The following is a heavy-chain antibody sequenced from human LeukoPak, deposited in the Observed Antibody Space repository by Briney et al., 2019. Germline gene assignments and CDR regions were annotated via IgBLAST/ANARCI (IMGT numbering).Heavy chain of an antibody. CDR1: GFTFDDYA. Sequence: GGSLRLSCAASGFTFDDYAMHWVRQAPGKGLEWVSGISWNSGSIGYADSVKGRFTISRDNAKNSLYLQMNSLRAEDTAFYYCAKDMGGGATVHFDYWGQGTLVTGSS. J-gene: IGHJ4*02. CDR2: ISWNSGSI. CDR3: AKDMGGGATVHFDY. D-gene: IGHD1-26*01. V-gene: IGHV3-9*01.